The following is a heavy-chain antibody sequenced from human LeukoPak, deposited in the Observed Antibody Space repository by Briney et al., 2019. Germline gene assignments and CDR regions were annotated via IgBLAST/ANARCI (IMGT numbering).Heavy chain of an antibody. CDR2: ISSSSSYI. V-gene: IGHV3-21*01. J-gene: IGHJ4*02. D-gene: IGHD3-22*01. Sequence: GGSLRLSCVASGFTFSSSYMHWVRQAPGKGLEWVSSISSSSSYIYYADSVKGRFTISRDNAKNSLYLQMNSLRAEDTAVYYCARDRGDSSGYYYGDFDYWGQGTLVTVSS. CDR1: GFTFSSSY. CDR3: ARDRGDSSGYYYGDFDY.